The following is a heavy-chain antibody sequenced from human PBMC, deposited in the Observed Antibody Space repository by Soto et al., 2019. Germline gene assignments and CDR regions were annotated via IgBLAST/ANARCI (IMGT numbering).Heavy chain of an antibody. J-gene: IGHJ5*02. CDR3: AGGVMVRGVDAWFDT. D-gene: IGHD3-10*01. CDR1: EGTFRTHA. Sequence: QVQLEQSGAEVKKPGSSVKVSCKASEGTFRTHAISWVRQAPEEGLEYMGGIVPLFGTTSFAQKFQGRVSISADKGTNTVSMELIRLTFEDTAIYYCAGGVMVRGVDAWFDTWGQGTLVIVSS. CDR2: IVPLFGTT. V-gene: IGHV1-69*06.